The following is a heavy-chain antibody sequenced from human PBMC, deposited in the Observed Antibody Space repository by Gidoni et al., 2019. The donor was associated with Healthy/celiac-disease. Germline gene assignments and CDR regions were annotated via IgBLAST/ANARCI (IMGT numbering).Heavy chain of an antibody. D-gene: IGHD3-22*01. CDR1: GGSISSGDYY. CDR2: IYYSGST. CDR3: ARMSSGYYYFDY. V-gene: IGHV4-30-4*01. Sequence: QVQLPESLPGLVKPSQTLSLPCTVSGGSISSGDYYWSWIRQPPGKGLEWIGYIYYSGSTYYNPSLKSRVTRSVDTSKNQFSLKLSSVTAADTAVYYCARMSSGYYYFDYWGQGTLVTVSS. J-gene: IGHJ4*02.